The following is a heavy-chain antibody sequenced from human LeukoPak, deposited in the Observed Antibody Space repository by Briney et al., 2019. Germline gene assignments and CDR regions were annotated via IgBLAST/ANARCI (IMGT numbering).Heavy chain of an antibody. CDR2: ISGSGVST. CDR3: AKVKSPDYDILTGYDF. V-gene: IGHV3-23*01. D-gene: IGHD3-9*01. CDR1: GLTFSSYA. Sequence: GSLRLSCAASGLTFSSYAMSWVRQAPGKGLEWVSGISGSGVSTYYADSVKGRFTISRDNSKNTLHLQMNSLRVEDTAVYFCAKVKSPDYDILTGYDFWGQGTQVTVSS. J-gene: IGHJ4*02.